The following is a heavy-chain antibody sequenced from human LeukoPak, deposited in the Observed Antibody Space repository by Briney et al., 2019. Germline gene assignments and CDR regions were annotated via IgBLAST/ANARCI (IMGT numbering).Heavy chain of an antibody. CDR2: IIPIFGTA. Sequence: GASVKVSCKASGGTFSSYAISWVRQAPGQGLEWMGGIIPIFGTANYAQKFQGRVTITADESTSTAYMELSSLRSEDTAVYYCARDPADYYDSNGYSQDWGQGTLVTVSS. D-gene: IGHD3-22*01. CDR3: ARDPADYYDSNGYSQD. J-gene: IGHJ4*02. V-gene: IGHV1-69*13. CDR1: GGTFSSYA.